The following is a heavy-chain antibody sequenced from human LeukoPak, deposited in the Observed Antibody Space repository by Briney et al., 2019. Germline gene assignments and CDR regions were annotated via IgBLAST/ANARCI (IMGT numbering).Heavy chain of an antibody. Sequence: PGGSLRLSCAASGFTFSIFSMNWVRQAPGKGPEWVSYISSSGRYIDYADSVKGRFTISRDNAKNSLFLQMNSPTAEDTALYYCARAGDPDYWGQGTLVTVSS. CDR2: ISSSGRYI. CDR3: ARAGDPDY. J-gene: IGHJ4*02. V-gene: IGHV3-21*01. D-gene: IGHD3-10*01. CDR1: GFTFSIFS.